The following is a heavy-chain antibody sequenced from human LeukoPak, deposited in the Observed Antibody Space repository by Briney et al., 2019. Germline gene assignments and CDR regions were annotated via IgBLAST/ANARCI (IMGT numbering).Heavy chain of an antibody. CDR3: ARVGLRQTAWFDP. Sequence: SETLSLTCTVSGGSISDYYWSWIRQPAGKGLEWIGRLYPSGSTNYNPSLKSRLTMSLDTSKNQSSLKLSSVTAADTAVYYCARVGLRQTAWFDPWGQGIPVTVSS. J-gene: IGHJ5*02. D-gene: IGHD5-12*01. V-gene: IGHV4-4*07. CDR2: LYPSGST. CDR1: GGSISDYY.